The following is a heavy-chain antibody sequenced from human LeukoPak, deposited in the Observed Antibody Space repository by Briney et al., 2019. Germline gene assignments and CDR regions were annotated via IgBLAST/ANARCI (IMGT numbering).Heavy chain of an antibody. CDR1: GFTLCRPS. V-gene: IGHV3-23*01. Sequence: GGAPGLSCAASGFTLCRPSMGLGRPVSGEGVGWVSGISASGGSTSYADSVRGRFTISRDNSKNTLYVQMNSLRDEDTAVYYCAKDQRWESPHYLDSWGQGTLVTVSS. CDR2: ISASGGST. CDR3: AKDQRWESPHYLDS. D-gene: IGHD1-26*01. J-gene: IGHJ4*02.